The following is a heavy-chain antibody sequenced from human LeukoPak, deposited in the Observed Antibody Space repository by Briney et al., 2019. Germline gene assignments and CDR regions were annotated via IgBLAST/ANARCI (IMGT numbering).Heavy chain of an antibody. CDR3: ACSGWYDAFDI. CDR2: ISYDGSNK. CDR1: GFTFSSYG. D-gene: IGHD6-19*01. J-gene: IGHJ3*02. Sequence: GGSLRLSCAATGFTFSSYGMHWVRQAPGKGLEWVAVISYDGSNKYYADSVKGRFTISRDNSKNTLYLQMNSLRAEDTAVYWAACSGWYDAFDIWGQGTMVTVSS. V-gene: IGHV3-30*03.